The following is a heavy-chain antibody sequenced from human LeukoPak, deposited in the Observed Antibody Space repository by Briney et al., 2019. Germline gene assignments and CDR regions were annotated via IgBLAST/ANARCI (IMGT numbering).Heavy chain of an antibody. V-gene: IGHV3-23*01. D-gene: IGHD6-13*01. J-gene: IGHJ4*02. CDR1: GFTFSSYA. CDR3: ARGYSSSWYFFDY. CDR2: ISGSGGST. Sequence: PGGSLRLSCAASGFTFSSYAMSWVRQAPGKGLEWVSAISGSGGSTYYADSVKGRFTISRDNSKNTLYVQMNSLRAEDTAVYYCARGYSSSWYFFDYWGQGTLGTVSS.